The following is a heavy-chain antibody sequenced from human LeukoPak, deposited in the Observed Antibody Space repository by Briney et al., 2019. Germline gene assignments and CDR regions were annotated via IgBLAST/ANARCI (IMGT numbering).Heavy chain of an antibody. CDR3: AKSQWFGESATLDY. CDR1: GFTFSSYW. CDR2: TKQDGSEK. Sequence: GGSLRLSCAASGFTFSSYWMSWVRQAPGKGLEWVANTKQDGSEKYYVDSVKGRFTISRDNAKNSLYLQMNSLRAEDTAVYYCAKSQWFGESATLDYWGQGTLVTVSS. V-gene: IGHV3-7*01. J-gene: IGHJ4*02. D-gene: IGHD3-10*01.